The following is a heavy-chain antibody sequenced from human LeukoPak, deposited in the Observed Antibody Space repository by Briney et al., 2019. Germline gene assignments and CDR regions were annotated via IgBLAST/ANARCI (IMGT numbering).Heavy chain of an antibody. D-gene: IGHD3-22*01. Sequence: PGGSLRLSCAASGFTFSSYAMSWVRQAPGKGLEWVSAICGSGGSTYYADSVKGRFTISRDNSKNTLYLQMNSLRAEDTAVYYCAKLTYYYDSSGPFDYWGQGTLVTVSS. V-gene: IGHV3-23*01. J-gene: IGHJ4*02. CDR3: AKLTYYYDSSGPFDY. CDR1: GFTFSSYA. CDR2: ICGSGGST.